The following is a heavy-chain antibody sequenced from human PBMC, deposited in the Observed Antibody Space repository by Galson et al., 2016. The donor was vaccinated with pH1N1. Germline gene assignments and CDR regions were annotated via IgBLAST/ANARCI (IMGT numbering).Heavy chain of an antibody. V-gene: IGHV4-39*01. CDR3: ASLVRGRYPDPLYYFDF. Sequence: ETLSLTCTVSGGSLSSRNFYGGWIRQPPGKGLEWIGNIHYSGFTHYNSSLQSRVTISVDTSENQFSLRLSSVTAADTAVYYRASLVRGRYPDPLYYFDFWGLGTLVTVSS. CDR2: IHYSGFT. CDR1: GGSLSSRNFY. J-gene: IGHJ4*02. D-gene: IGHD1-26*01.